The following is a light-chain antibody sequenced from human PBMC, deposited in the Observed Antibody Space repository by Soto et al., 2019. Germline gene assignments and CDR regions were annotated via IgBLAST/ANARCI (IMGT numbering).Light chain of an antibody. CDR1: QSVTNSF. Sequence: EIVLAQSPGTLSLSPGERATLSCRASQSVTNSFLAWYQQKPGQAPRLLIYGASRRATGIPDRFSGSGSGTDFTLTISRLEPEDFAVYYCQQYGGSRTFGQGTKVDIK. V-gene: IGKV3-20*01. CDR3: QQYGGSRT. CDR2: GAS. J-gene: IGKJ1*01.